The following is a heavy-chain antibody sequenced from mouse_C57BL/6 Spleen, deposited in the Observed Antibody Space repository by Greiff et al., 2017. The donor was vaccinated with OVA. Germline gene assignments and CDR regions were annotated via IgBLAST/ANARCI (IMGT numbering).Heavy chain of an antibody. CDR3: ARRGYYGTPYWYFDV. D-gene: IGHD2-1*01. CDR2: IDPSDSYT. J-gene: IGHJ1*03. V-gene: IGHV1-69*01. Sequence: VQLQQPGAELVMPGASVKLSCKASGYTFTSYWMHWVKQRPGQGLEWIGEIDPSDSYTNYNQKFKGKSTLTVDKSSSTAYMQISSLTSEDSAVYYCARRGYYGTPYWYFDVWGTGTTVTVSS. CDR1: GYTFTSYW.